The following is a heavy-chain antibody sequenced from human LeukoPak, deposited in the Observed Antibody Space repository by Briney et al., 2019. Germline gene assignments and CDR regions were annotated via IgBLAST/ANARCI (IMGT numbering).Heavy chain of an antibody. D-gene: IGHD6-13*01. Sequence: PSETLSLTCAVSGGSISSGGYSWSWIRQPPGKGLEWIGYIYHSGSTNYNPSLKSRVTISVDTSKNQFSLKLSSVTAADTAVYYCARDAPSSSHFDYWGQGTLVTVSS. V-gene: IGHV4-30-2*01. CDR3: ARDAPSSSHFDY. CDR1: GGSISSGGYS. CDR2: IYHSGST. J-gene: IGHJ4*02.